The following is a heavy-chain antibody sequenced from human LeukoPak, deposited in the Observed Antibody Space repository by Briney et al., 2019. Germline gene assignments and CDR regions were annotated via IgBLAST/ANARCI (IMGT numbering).Heavy chain of an antibody. CDR3: ARDPHGSDS. CDR1: GGSVSSGSYY. Sequence: SETLSLTCTVSGGSVSSGSYYWSWIRQPPGKGLEWIAYIYYTGSTNYNPSLKSRVTISVDTSKNQFSLKLSSVTAADTAVYYCARDPHGSDSWDQGTLVTVSS. CDR2: IYYTGST. D-gene: IGHD3-10*01. J-gene: IGHJ4*02. V-gene: IGHV4-61*01.